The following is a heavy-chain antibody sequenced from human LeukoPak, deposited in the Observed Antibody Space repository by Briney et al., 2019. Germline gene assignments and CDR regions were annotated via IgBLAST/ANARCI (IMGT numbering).Heavy chain of an antibody. J-gene: IGHJ4*02. D-gene: IGHD4-17*01. CDR1: GYTFTGYY. CDR2: INPNSGGT. Sequence: GASVKVSCKASGYTFTGYYMHWVRQAPGQGLEWMGWINPNSGGTNYAQKFQGRVTMTRDTSISTAYMELSRLRSDDTAVYYCARGSMTTVTTLYCWGQGTLVTVSS. CDR3: ARGSMTTVTTLYC. V-gene: IGHV1-2*02.